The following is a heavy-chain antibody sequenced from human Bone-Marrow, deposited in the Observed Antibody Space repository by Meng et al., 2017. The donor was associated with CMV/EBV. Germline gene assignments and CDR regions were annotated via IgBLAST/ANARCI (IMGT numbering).Heavy chain of an antibody. J-gene: IGHJ1*01. Sequence: ASVKAYCKASGYTFTSYDINWVRQATGQGLEWMGWMNPNSGNTGYAQKFQGRVTMTRNTSISTAYMELSSLRSEDTAVYYCVYYDPYFQHWGQGTLVTVSS. D-gene: IGHD3-22*01. V-gene: IGHV1-8*01. CDR2: MNPNSGNT. CDR3: VYYDPYFQH. CDR1: GYTFTSYD.